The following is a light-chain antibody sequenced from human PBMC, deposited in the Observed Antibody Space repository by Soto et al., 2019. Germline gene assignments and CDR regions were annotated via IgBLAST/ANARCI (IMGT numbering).Light chain of an antibody. J-gene: IGKJ1*01. CDR3: QQYGSSPRS. CDR1: QSVSSTY. V-gene: IGKV3-20*01. CDR2: GAS. Sequence: ESVLTQSPGTLSLSPGERATLSCRASQSVSSTYLAWYQHKLGQAPRLLIYGASSKASGIPDRFSGSGSGTDFTLTISRLEPEDFAVYYCQQYGSSPRSFGKGTKVDIK.